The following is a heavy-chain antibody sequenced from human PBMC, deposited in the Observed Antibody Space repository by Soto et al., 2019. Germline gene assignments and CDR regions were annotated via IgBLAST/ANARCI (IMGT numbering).Heavy chain of an antibody. D-gene: IGHD6-19*01. CDR1: GFTFSRYA. V-gene: IGHV3-30-3*01. CDR2: ISYDGSNK. CDR3: ARDPKDRIEVAGIIDY. J-gene: IGHJ4*02. Sequence: PGGSLRLSCAVSGFTFSRYAMHWVRQAPGKGLEWVAVISYDGSNKYYADSVKGRFTISRDNSKNTLYVQMNSLRAEDTAVYYCARDPKDRIEVAGIIDYWGQGTLVTVSS.